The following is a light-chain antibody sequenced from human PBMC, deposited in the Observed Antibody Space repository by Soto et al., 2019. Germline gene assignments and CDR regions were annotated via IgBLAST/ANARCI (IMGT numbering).Light chain of an antibody. CDR1: QSVSSN. V-gene: IGKV3-15*01. CDR3: QQYNNLPPP. Sequence: EIVMTQSPATLSVSPGERATLSCRASQSVSSNLAWYQQKPCQAPRLLIYGASTRATGIPARFSGSGSGTEFTLTISSLQSEDFAVYYCQQYNNLPPPFGQGTKVELK. CDR2: GAS. J-gene: IGKJ1*01.